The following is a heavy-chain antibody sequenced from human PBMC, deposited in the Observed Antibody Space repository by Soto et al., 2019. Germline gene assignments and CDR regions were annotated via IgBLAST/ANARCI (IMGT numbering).Heavy chain of an antibody. CDR3: ARARGGVQH. V-gene: IGHV4-34*01. Sequence: SETLSLTCAVYGGSFSGFYLSWIRQPPGKGLEWIGELNDSGGTNYNASLKSRVSISGDTSNNQFSLKLSFVTAADTAVYYCARARGGVQHWGQGTLVTVSS. D-gene: IGHD3-10*01. J-gene: IGHJ1*01. CDR1: GGSFSGFY. CDR2: LNDSGGT.